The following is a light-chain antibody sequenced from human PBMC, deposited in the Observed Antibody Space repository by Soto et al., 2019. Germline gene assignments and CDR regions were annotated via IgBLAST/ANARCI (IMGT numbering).Light chain of an antibody. CDR3: LQDYGYPRT. J-gene: IGKJ1*01. V-gene: IGKV1-6*01. Sequence: AIQMTQSPSSLSASVGDRVTLTCRANQAIRYDLAWYQQKPGRAPKLLIYAASHLQSGVPSRFSGSRSRTDFTLTIRGLQPEDFATHYCLQDYGYPRTFGQGTKVEI. CDR1: QAIRYD. CDR2: AAS.